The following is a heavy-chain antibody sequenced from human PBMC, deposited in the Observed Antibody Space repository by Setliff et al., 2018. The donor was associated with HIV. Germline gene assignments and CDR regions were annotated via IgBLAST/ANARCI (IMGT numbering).Heavy chain of an antibody. CDR2: VSYAGTT. Sequence: SETLSLTCTVSGDSSGINYWAWVRQPPGKGLEWIGSVSYAGTTYYNPSLEGGVSMSFDSSKSQFSLRLRSMAAADAATYYCTADRASVWYGHWGQGTLVTVSS. J-gene: IGHJ5*02. D-gene: IGHD6-19*01. CDR1: GDSSGINY. CDR3: TADRASVWYGH. V-gene: IGHV4-59*04.